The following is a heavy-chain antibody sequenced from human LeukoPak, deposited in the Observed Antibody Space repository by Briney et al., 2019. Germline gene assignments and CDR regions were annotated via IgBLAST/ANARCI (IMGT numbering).Heavy chain of an antibody. CDR1: GGSFSGYY. CDR3: ARDKFCSNTGSCNIGVFDF. Sequence: SETLSLTCVVFGGSFSGYYWTWLRPPPGRGLEWIGQINHRGSSHYMPSVRSRVTISVDTSKTQFSLKLTSVTAADTAVYYCARDKFCSNTGSCNIGVFDFWGQGALVTVSS. CDR2: INHRGSS. J-gene: IGHJ4*02. V-gene: IGHV4-34*01. D-gene: IGHD2-2*01.